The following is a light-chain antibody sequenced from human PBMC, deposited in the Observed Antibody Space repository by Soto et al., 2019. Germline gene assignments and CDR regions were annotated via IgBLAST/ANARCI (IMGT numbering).Light chain of an antibody. V-gene: IGLV7-46*01. CDR1: TGTVTSGHY. CDR2: DTT. Sequence: QAVVTQEPSLTVSPGGTVTLTCASKTGTVTSGHYPYWFQQRPGQAPRTLIYDTTNRHYWRPGRFSGSLLGGKAALTLSGAQPEDEAEYFCMLYYNTVGLVFGGGTKLTVL. J-gene: IGLJ3*02. CDR3: MLYYNTVGLV.